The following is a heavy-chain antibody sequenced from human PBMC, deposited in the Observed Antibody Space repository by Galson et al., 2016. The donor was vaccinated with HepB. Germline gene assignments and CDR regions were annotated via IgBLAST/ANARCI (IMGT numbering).Heavy chain of an antibody. CDR2: IRDKANNYTT. CDR3: AKPTNSDAFHI. Sequence: SLRLSCAASGLTFSDHYMDWVRQAPGKGLEWVGRIRDKANNYTTEYAASVEGRFSVSTDESKNSLYLQMNSLETEDTAGYYCAKPTNSDAFHIWGQGTMVTVSS. V-gene: IGHV3-72*01. CDR1: GLTFSDHY. J-gene: IGHJ3*02. D-gene: IGHD5-12*01.